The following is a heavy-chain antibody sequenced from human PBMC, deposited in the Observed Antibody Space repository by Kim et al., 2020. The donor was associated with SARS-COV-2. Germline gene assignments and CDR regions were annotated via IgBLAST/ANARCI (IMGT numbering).Heavy chain of an antibody. V-gene: IGHV5-51*01. J-gene: IGHJ4*02. CDR3: ARPRGGQSNHFDY. D-gene: IGHD3-10*01. Sequence: YSPSFQGQVTISADKSISTAYLQWSSLKASDTAMYYCARPRGGQSNHFDYWGQGTLVTVSS.